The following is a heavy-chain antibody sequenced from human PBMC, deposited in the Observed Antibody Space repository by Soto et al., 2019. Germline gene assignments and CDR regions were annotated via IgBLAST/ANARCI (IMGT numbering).Heavy chain of an antibody. CDR1: GGSFSGHS. V-gene: IGHV4-34*01. D-gene: IGHD3-22*01. CDR2: INHTGRV. J-gene: IGHJ5*01. Sequence: SETLSLTCAVYGGSFSGHSWTWIRQSPGKGLEWIGDINHTGRVNYNPSLKSRVTISLDTSKNQFSLTLSAVTAADTAMYYCSTRAYDTNGYYRFEPWGQGTLVTLS. CDR3: STRAYDTNGYYRFEP.